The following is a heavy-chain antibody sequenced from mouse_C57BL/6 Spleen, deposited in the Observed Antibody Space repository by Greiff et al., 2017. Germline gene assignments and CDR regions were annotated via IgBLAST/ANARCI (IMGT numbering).Heavy chain of an antibody. V-gene: IGHV5-16*01. J-gene: IGHJ4*01. CDR1: GFTFSDYY. Sequence: EVKLMESEGGLVQPGSSMKLSCTASGFTFSDYYMAWVRQVPEKGLEWVANINYDGSSTYYLDSLKSRFIISRDNAKNILYLQMSSLKSEDTATYYCAREGLLGYYAMDYWGQGTSVTVSS. D-gene: IGHD2-10*01. CDR2: INYDGSST. CDR3: AREGLLGYYAMDY.